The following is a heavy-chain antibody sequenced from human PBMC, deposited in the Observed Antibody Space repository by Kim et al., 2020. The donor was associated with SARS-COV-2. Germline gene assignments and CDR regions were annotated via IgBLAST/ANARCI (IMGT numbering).Heavy chain of an antibody. CDR3: AKDRQQLVPYYGMDV. V-gene: IGHV3-33*06. D-gene: IGHD6-13*01. CDR2: IWYDGSNK. CDR1: GFTFSSYG. J-gene: IGHJ6*02. Sequence: GGSLRLSCAASGFTFSSYGMHWVRQAPGKGLEWVAVIWYDGSNKYYADSVKGRFTISRDNSKNTLYLQMNSLRAEDTAVYYCAKDRQQLVPYYGMDVWGQGTTVTVSS.